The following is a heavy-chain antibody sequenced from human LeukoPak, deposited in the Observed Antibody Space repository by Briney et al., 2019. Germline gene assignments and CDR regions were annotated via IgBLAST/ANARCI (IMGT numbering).Heavy chain of an antibody. CDR3: ARVRSYNWDY. Sequence: GGSLRLSCAASGFTFSRYWMSWVRQAPGKGLEWVANIKQDGSEKYYVDSVKGRFTISRDNAKNSLYLQMNSLRAEDTAVYYCARVRSYNWDYWGQGTLVTVSS. CDR2: IKQDGSEK. J-gene: IGHJ4*02. D-gene: IGHD5-24*01. V-gene: IGHV3-7*01. CDR1: GFTFSRYW.